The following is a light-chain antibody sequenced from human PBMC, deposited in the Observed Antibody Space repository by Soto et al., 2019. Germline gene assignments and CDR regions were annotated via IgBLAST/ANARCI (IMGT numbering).Light chain of an antibody. CDR1: QSISSW. CDR3: EQYESYSPLT. J-gene: IGKJ4*01. CDR2: KAS. Sequence: DIQMTQSPSTLSASVGDRVTITCRASQSISSWLAWYQQKPGKAPQRLIYKASTLESGVPSRFSGSGSGTEFTLTISGLQPDDFATYYCEQYESYSPLTFGGGTKVEIK. V-gene: IGKV1-5*03.